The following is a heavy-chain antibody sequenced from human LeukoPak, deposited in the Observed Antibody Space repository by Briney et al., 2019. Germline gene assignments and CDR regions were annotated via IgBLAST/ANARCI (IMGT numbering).Heavy chain of an antibody. J-gene: IGHJ6*03. D-gene: IGHD1-26*01. CDR2: IYSGGST. Sequence: GGSLRLSCAASGFTVSSNYMSWVRQAPGKGLEWVSAIYSGGSTYYADSVKGRFTISRDNSKNTLYLQMNSLRAEDTAVYYCARDSWASDYYYYYMDVWGKGTTVTVSS. CDR1: GFTVSSNY. CDR3: ARDSWASDYYYYYMDV. V-gene: IGHV3-53*01.